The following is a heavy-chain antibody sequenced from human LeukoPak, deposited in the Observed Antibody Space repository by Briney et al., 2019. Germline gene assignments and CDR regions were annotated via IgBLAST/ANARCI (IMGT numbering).Heavy chain of an antibody. D-gene: IGHD4-11*01. Sequence: GESLKISCKGSGYTFTNYWIGWVRQMPGKGLEWMGIIYPGDSDTTYSPSFQGQVTISADKSISAASLQWSSLKASDTAMYYCARLYSNYGFGSGYFDLWGRGTLVTVSS. J-gene: IGHJ2*01. CDR2: IYPGDSDT. CDR1: GYTFTNYW. V-gene: IGHV5-51*01. CDR3: ARLYSNYGFGSGYFDL.